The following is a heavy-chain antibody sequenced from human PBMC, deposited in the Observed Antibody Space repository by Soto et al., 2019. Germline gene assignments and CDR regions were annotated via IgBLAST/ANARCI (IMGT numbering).Heavy chain of an antibody. Sequence: GGSLRLSCAASGFTFSSYWMSWVRQAPGKGLEWVANIKQDGSEKNYVDSVKGRSTISRDNAKNSVSLQMNSLRAEDTAVYYCARNEGYYYYGMDVWGQGTTVTVSS. J-gene: IGHJ6*02. CDR2: IKQDGSEK. CDR1: GFTFSSYW. D-gene: IGHD1-1*01. V-gene: IGHV3-7*03. CDR3: ARNEGYYYYGMDV.